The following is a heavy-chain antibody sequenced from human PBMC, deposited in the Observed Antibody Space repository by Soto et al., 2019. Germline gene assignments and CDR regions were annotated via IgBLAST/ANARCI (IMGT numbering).Heavy chain of an antibody. D-gene: IGHD3-10*01. V-gene: IGHV3-21*01. Sequence: PGGSLRLSCAASGFTFSSYSMNWVRQAPGKGLEWVSSITSSSSYISYTDSVKGRFTISRDNTKNSLYLQMNSLRDEDTAVYYCARGFDLQYGMDVWGQGTTVTVSS. CDR2: ITSSSSYI. J-gene: IGHJ6*02. CDR3: ARGFDLQYGMDV. CDR1: GFTFSSYS.